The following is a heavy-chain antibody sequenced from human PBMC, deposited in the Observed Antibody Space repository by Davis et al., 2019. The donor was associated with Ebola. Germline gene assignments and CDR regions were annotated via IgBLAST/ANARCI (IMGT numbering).Heavy chain of an antibody. J-gene: IGHJ4*02. CDR1: GYIFNGYY. Sequence: ASVKVSCKASGYIFNGYYLHWIRQAPGQGLEWMGWINPNNGATKYAQNFQGKLTLTRDGTTTTGYMDLSGLTSADTAVYFCARSFYDWIAVAYWGQGTLVTVSS. V-gene: IGHV1-2*02. CDR2: INPNNGAT. D-gene: IGHD2/OR15-2a*01. CDR3: ARSFYDWIAVAY.